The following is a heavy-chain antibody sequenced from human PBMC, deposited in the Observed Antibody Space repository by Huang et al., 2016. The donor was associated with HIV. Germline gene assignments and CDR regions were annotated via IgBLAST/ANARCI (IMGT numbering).Heavy chain of an antibody. J-gene: IGHJ4*02. CDR3: ARVRDDYGDYNYNFDY. D-gene: IGHD4-17*01. CDR2: IQKDGSEK. CDR1: GFTFSSYW. V-gene: IGHV3-7*01. Sequence: EVQLVESGGGLVQPGGSLRLSCAASGFTFSSYWMSWVGQAPGKGLEGVANIQKDGSEKYYVDSVKGRFTISRDNAKNSLYLQMNSLRAEDTAVYYCARVRDDYGDYNYNFDYWGQGTLVTVSS.